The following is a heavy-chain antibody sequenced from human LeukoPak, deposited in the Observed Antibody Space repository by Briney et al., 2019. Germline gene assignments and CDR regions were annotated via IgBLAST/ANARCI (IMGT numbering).Heavy chain of an antibody. CDR2: ISAYNGDT. CDR3: ARGGYYGSGSFPDC. V-gene: IGHV1-18*01. J-gene: IGHJ4*02. Sequence: ASVKVSCKASGYTFTSYGISWVRQAPGKGLEWMGWISAYNGDTNYAQNLQGRVTMTTDTSTSTAYMDLRSLRSDDTAVYYCARGGYYGSGSFPDCWGQGTLVTVSS. D-gene: IGHD3-10*01. CDR1: GYTFTSYG.